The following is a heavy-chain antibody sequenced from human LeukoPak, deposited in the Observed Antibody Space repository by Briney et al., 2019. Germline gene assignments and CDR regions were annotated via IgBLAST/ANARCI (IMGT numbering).Heavy chain of an antibody. V-gene: IGHV3-23*01. CDR2: ISWSGGST. CDR1: GFTFSNYA. J-gene: IGHJ4*02. Sequence: GGSLRLSCAASGFTFSNYAMSWVRQAPGKGLEWVSAISWSGGSTYYADSVKGRFTISRDSSKNTLYLQMNSLRAEDTAVYYCAKGKTITMIVVGDSFGSWGQGTLVTVSS. CDR3: AKGKTITMIVVGDSFGS. D-gene: IGHD3-22*01.